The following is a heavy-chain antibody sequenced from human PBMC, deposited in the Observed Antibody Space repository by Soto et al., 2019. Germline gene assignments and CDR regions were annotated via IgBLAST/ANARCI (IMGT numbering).Heavy chain of an antibody. CDR1: GGAFSSYA. V-gene: IGHV1-69*01. CDR2: VIPMSGTP. D-gene: IGHD6-13*01. CDR3: ACSYGTSWYGDY. Sequence: QVQLVQSGAEVKKPGSSVKVSCKVSGGAFSSYALTWVRQAPGQGLEWMGGVIPMSGTPNYAQKFQGRVTITEDETTSTAYMELSSLSCEDTAVYYCACSYGTSWYGDYWGQGTLVTVSS. J-gene: IGHJ4*02.